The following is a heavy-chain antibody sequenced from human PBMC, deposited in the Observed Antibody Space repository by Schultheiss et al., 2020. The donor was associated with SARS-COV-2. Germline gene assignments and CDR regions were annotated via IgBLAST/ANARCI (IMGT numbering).Heavy chain of an antibody. CDR2: INPNSGGT. CDR1: GYTFTSYG. V-gene: IGHV1-2*04. CDR3: AKVRRNYDILTGYCSY. Sequence: ASVKVSCKASGYTFTSYGISWVRQAPGQGLEWMGWINPNSGGTNYAQKFQGWVTMTRDTSISTAYMELSSLRAEDTAVYYCAKVRRNYDILTGYCSYWGQGTLVTVSS. D-gene: IGHD3-9*01. J-gene: IGHJ4*02.